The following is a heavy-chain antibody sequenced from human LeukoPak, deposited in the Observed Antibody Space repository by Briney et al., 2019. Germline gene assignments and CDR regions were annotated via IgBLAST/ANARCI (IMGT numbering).Heavy chain of an antibody. V-gene: IGHV3-66*01. J-gene: IGHJ4*02. CDR3: AITARGVGIAAAGDDY. CDR1: GFTVSSNY. CDR2: IYSGGST. D-gene: IGHD6-13*01. Sequence: PGGSLRLSCAASGFTVSSNYMSWVRQAPGKGLEWVSVIYSGGSTYYADSVKGRFTISRDNSKNTLYLQMNSLRAEDTAVYYCAITARGVGIAAAGDDYWGQGTLVTVSS.